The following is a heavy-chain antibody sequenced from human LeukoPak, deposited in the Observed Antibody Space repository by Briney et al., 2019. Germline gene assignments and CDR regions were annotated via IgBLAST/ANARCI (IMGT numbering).Heavy chain of an antibody. CDR2: YDPEDGET. CDR3: AHGLRY. CDR1: GYSLTELS. J-gene: IGHJ4*02. V-gene: IGHV1-24*01. D-gene: IGHD4-17*01. Sequence: AASMKVSCKVSGYSLTELSMHWVRQAPGKGLEWMGSYDPEDGETIYAQKFQGRVTMTEDTSIDTAYMGLSSLRSEDTAVYYCAHGLRYWGQGTLVTVSS.